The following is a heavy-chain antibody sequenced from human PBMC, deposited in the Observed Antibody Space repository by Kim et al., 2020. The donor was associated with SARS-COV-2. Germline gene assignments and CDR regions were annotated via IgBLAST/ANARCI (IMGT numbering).Heavy chain of an antibody. D-gene: IGHD1-1*01. CDR3: ARDMGRNQFDL. J-gene: IGHJ4*02. Sequence: GGSLRLSCAASGFTFSTYWIDWVRHAPGQRLEWVANIKPDGTVTYYADSVKGRFTISIDNTKNTLSLQMDSLRAEDAAVYYCARDMGRNQFDLWGQGTMVTVSS. CDR2: IKPDGTVT. CDR1: GFTFSTYW. V-gene: IGHV3-7*03.